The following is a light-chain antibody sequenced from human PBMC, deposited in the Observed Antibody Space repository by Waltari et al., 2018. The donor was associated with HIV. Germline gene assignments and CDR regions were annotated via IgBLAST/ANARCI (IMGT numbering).Light chain of an antibody. CDR1: QSLSSNY. J-gene: IGKJ1*01. CDR3: QQYYSSPWT. Sequence: EIVLTQSPGTLSLSPGERATLSCRASQSLSSNYLAWYLHKPGQAPSLLMYGAFNRATGIPDRFSGSGSGTDFTLTISRVEPEDFAVYYCQQYYSSPWTFGQGTKVEIK. CDR2: GAF. V-gene: IGKV3-20*01.